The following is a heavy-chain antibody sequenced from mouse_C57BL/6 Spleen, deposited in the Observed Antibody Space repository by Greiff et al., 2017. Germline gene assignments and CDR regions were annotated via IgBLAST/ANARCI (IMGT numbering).Heavy chain of an antibody. Sequence: VQLQQSGAELVKPGASVKLSCKASGYTFTSYWMHWVKQRPGRGLEWIGRIDPNSGGTKYNEKFKSKATLTVDKPSSTAYMQLSSLTSEDSAVYYCARSPITTVVAYYAMDYWGQGTSVTVSS. CDR2: IDPNSGGT. D-gene: IGHD1-1*01. CDR3: ARSPITTVVAYYAMDY. V-gene: IGHV1-72*01. CDR1: GYTFTSYW. J-gene: IGHJ4*01.